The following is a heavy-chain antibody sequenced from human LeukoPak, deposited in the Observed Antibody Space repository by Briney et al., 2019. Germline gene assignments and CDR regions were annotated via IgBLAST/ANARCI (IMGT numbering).Heavy chain of an antibody. CDR2: IYYSGSA. Sequence: PSETLSLTCTVSGGSISSPNYYWGWVRQPPGKGLEWIGIIYYSGSAYYNPSLKSRVTISVDTSKNQFSLKLSSVTAADTAVYYCARHKLLYYYDSSGYYYDYWGRGTLVTVSS. V-gene: IGHV4-39*01. D-gene: IGHD3-22*01. J-gene: IGHJ4*02. CDR3: ARHKLLYYYDSSGYYYDY. CDR1: GGSISSPNYY.